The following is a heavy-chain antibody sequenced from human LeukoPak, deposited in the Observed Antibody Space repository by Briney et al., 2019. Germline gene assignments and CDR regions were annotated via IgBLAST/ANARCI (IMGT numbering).Heavy chain of an antibody. Sequence: PGGSLRLSCAASGFTFSSYSMYWVRQAPGKGLEWVSSISSSSSYIYYADSVKGRFTISRDNAKNSLYLQMNSLRAEDTAVYYCAREYSSSSTPGYWGQGTLVTVSS. D-gene: IGHD6-6*01. CDR1: GFTFSSYS. CDR2: ISSSSSYI. CDR3: AREYSSSSTPGY. J-gene: IGHJ4*02. V-gene: IGHV3-21*01.